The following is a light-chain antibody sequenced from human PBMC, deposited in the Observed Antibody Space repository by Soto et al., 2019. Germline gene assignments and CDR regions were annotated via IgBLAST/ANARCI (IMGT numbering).Light chain of an antibody. Sequence: QAVVTQPASVSGSPGQSITISCTATSSDVGLYKYVSWYQQHPGKAPKLIIYDVTNRPSGVSSRFSGSKSGNTASLTISGLLPEDEADYYCMSPTTSVTWVFGGGTKVTVL. J-gene: IGLJ3*02. V-gene: IGLV2-14*03. CDR2: DVT. CDR3: MSPTTSVTWV. CDR1: SSDVGLYKY.